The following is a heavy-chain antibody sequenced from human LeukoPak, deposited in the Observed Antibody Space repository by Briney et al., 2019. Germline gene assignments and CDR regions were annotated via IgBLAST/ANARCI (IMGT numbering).Heavy chain of an antibody. D-gene: IGHD3-3*01. CDR3: AKLRFLEWLFWFDP. J-gene: IGHJ5*02. CDR1: GYTFTSYG. Sequence: ASVKVSCKSSGYTFTSYGISWVRQPPAQGLEWMGWISAYNGNTNYAQKLQGRVTMTTDTSTSTAYMELRSLRSDDTAVYYCAKLRFLEWLFWFDPWGQGTLVTVSS. CDR2: ISAYNGNT. V-gene: IGHV1-18*01.